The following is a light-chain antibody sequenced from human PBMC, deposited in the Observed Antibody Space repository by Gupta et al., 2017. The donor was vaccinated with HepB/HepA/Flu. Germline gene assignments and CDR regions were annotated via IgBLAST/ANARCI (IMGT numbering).Light chain of an antibody. CDR3: NSRDSSTDHVI. V-gene: IGLV3-19*01. Sequence: SSELTQDPAVSVALGQTVRITCQGDSLRNYYVSWYQQKPGQAPILVIYGKNNRPSGIPGRFSGSSSGSTASLTITGAQAEDEADYYCNSRDSSTDHVIFGGGTKLTVL. CDR1: SLRNYY. J-gene: IGLJ2*01. CDR2: GKN.